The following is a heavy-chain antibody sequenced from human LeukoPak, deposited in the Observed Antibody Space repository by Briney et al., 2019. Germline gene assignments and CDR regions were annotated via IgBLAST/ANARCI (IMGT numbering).Heavy chain of an antibody. V-gene: IGHV3-74*01. CDR1: GFTFSKYW. Sequence: PGGSLRLSCAASGFTFSKYWMLWVRQAPGKGLESVSRINTDGTVTTYADSVKGRFTLSRDNADNTMFLQTNSVRDEDTAVYYCATKQWLAPPPDSWGQGTPVTVSS. J-gene: IGHJ4*02. CDR3: ATKQWLAPPPDS. D-gene: IGHD6-19*01. CDR2: INTDGTVT.